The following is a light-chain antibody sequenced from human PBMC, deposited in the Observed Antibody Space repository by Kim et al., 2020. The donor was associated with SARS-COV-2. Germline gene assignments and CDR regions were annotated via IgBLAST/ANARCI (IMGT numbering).Light chain of an antibody. V-gene: IGKV1-5*03. Sequence: DIQMTQSPSTLSASVGDRVTITCRASQSVSAWLAWYQQKPGKAPNLLIYEASRLQSGVPSSFSGGGSGTEFTLTISSLQPDDFAIYYCQQYYTYPWTFGQGTKVDIK. CDR1: QSVSAW. CDR3: QQYYTYPWT. J-gene: IGKJ1*01. CDR2: EAS.